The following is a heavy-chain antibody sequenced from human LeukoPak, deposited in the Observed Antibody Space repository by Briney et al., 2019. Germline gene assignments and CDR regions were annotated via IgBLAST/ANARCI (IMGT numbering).Heavy chain of an antibody. V-gene: IGHV3-30*18. D-gene: IGHD6-19*01. CDR3: AKGPMAVAGTPSNWFDP. J-gene: IGHJ5*02. Sequence: PGGSLRLSCAASGFTFSSYGMHWVRQAPGKGLEWAAVISYDGSNKYYADSVKGRFTISRDNSKNTLYLQMNSLRAEDTAVYYCAKGPMAVAGTPSNWFDPWGQGTLVTVSS. CDR2: ISYDGSNK. CDR1: GFTFSSYG.